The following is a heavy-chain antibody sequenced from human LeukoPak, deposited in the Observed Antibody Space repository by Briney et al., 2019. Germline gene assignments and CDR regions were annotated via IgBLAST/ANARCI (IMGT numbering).Heavy chain of an antibody. V-gene: IGHV6-1*01. J-gene: IGHJ4*02. CDR2: TYYRSKWYN. Sequence: SQTLSLTCAISGDSVSSNSAAWNWIRQSPSRGLEWLGRTYYRSKWYNDFAVSVKSRITINPDTSKNQFSLQLSSVTPEDTAVYYCARASSSWSPSLSVTHYFDSWGQGALVTVSS. CDR1: GDSVSSNSAA. D-gene: IGHD6-13*01. CDR3: ARASSSWSPSLSVTHYFDS.